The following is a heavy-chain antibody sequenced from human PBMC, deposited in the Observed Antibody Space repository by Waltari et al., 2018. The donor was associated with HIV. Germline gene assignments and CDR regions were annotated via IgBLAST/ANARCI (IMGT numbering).Heavy chain of an antibody. D-gene: IGHD5-18*01. V-gene: IGHV4-34*01. CDR2: INHSGST. Sequence: QVQLQQWGAGLLKPSETLSLTCAVYGGSFSGYYWSWIRQPPGKGLEWIGEINHSGSTNYNPSLKSRVTISVDTSKNQFSLKLSSVTAADTAVYYCARGGYSYGYINYYYGMDVWGQGTTVTVSS. CDR3: ARGGYSYGYINYYYGMDV. CDR1: GGSFSGYY. J-gene: IGHJ6*02.